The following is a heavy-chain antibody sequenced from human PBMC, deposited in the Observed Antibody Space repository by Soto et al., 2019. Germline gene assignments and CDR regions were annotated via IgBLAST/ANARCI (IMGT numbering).Heavy chain of an antibody. CDR2: IYSSGDT. D-gene: IGHD2-8*01. J-gene: IGHJ4*02. CDR3: RREGLYET. Sequence: QVQLQESGPGLVKPSETLSLTCTVSGGSINTYYWTWIRQPAGKGLEWIGRIYSSGDTNYNPSLKGRVTMSVDTSKNQFSLKLTSVTAADTAVYFCRREGLYETWGQGTLVTVSS. V-gene: IGHV4-4*07. CDR1: GGSINTYY.